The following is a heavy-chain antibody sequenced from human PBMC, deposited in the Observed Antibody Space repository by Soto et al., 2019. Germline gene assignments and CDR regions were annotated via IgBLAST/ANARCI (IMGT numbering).Heavy chain of an antibody. CDR2: IDPSDSYT. V-gene: IGHV5-10-1*01. CDR1: GYIFTSYW. D-gene: IGHD3-10*01. J-gene: IGHJ6*02. Sequence: GESLKISCKGSGYIFTSYWISWVRQMPGKGLEWMGRIDPSDSYTNYSPSFQGHVTISADKSISTAYLQWSSLKASDTAMYYCASPLTLNYYGSGSYGMDVWGQGTTVTVSS. CDR3: ASPLTLNYYGSGSYGMDV.